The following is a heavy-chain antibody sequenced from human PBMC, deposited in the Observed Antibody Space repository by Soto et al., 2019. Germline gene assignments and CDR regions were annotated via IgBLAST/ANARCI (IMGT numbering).Heavy chain of an antibody. Sequence: GAAVKVSCKASGYTFRSYAMHWVRQAPGQGLEWMGWISAYNGNTNYAQKLQGRVTMTTDTSTSTAYMELRSLRSDDTAVYYCARGVAAAGKRAWFDPWGQGTLVTVSS. CDR1: GYTFRSYA. CDR2: ISAYNGNT. CDR3: ARGVAAAGKRAWFDP. D-gene: IGHD6-13*01. J-gene: IGHJ5*02. V-gene: IGHV1-18*01.